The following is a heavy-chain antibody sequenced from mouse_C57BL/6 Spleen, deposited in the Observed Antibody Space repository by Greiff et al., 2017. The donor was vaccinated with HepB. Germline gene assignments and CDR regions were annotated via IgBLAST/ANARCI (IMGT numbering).Heavy chain of an antibody. CDR1: GFTFSSYA. Sequence: EVQLVESGAGLVKPGGSLKLSCAASGFTFSSYAMSWVRQTPEKRLEWVAYISSGGDYIYYADTVKGRFTISRDNARNTLYLQMSSLKSEDTAMYYCTRDSSGYRDYYAMDYWGQGTSVTVSS. D-gene: IGHD3-2*02. CDR2: ISSGGDYI. V-gene: IGHV5-9-1*02. CDR3: TRDSSGYRDYYAMDY. J-gene: IGHJ4*01.